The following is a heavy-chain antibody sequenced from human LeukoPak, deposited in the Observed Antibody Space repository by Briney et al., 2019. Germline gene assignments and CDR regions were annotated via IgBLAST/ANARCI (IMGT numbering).Heavy chain of an antibody. D-gene: IGHD3-9*01. V-gene: IGHV3-30-3*01. Sequence: PGGSLRLSCAASGFTFSSYAMHWVRQAPGKGLEWVAVISYDGSNKYYADSVKGRFTISRDNSKNTLYLQMNSLRAEDTAVYYCARDGHYDIAEGWFDPWGQGTLVTVSS. CDR1: GFTFSSYA. CDR3: ARDGHYDIAEGWFDP. J-gene: IGHJ5*02. CDR2: ISYDGSNK.